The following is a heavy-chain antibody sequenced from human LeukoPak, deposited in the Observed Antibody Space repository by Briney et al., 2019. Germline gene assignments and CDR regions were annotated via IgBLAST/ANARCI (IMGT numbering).Heavy chain of an antibody. CDR2: IYSSGST. Sequence: SETLSLTCTVSGGSISDNFWSWIRQPAGKGLEWIGRIYSSGSTLYNPSLKSRVTMSVDTSKNHFSLRLTSVTAADTAVYFCARGPYCGDDCYFDSWGRGTLFTVSS. J-gene: IGHJ4*02. V-gene: IGHV4-4*07. D-gene: IGHD2-21*01. CDR1: GGSISDNF. CDR3: ARGPYCGDDCYFDS.